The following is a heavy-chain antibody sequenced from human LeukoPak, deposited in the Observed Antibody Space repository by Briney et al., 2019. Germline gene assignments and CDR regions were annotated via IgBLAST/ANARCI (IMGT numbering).Heavy chain of an antibody. CDR1: GFTFSIYG. CDR3: ARAKRVDVSSDDAFDI. J-gene: IGHJ3*02. Sequence: GGSLGFSCVASGFTFSIYGMHGFGQAPGKGLRGLATIWHEENARYYVHSGKCRLTISSDNSMKTVYLQINSLRVKDTTLYYCARAKRVDVSSDDAFDIWGQGTMVAVSS. V-gene: IGHV3-33*01. CDR2: IWHEENAR. D-gene: IGHD2-15*01.